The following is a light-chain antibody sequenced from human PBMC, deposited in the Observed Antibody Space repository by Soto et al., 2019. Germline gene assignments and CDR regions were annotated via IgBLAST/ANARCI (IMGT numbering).Light chain of an antibody. CDR1: QAVPNN. J-gene: IGKJ4*01. CDR2: EES. CDR3: QQVKTYPRT. V-gene: IGKV1-9*01. Sequence: DIQMTQSPPSLSASVGDRVTITCRPSQAVPNNMAWYQQKPGKPPKLLIYEESTLHSGVPSRFSGRKSGTQFTLTIDSLQPEDFATYYCQQVKTYPRTFGGGTQVDIK.